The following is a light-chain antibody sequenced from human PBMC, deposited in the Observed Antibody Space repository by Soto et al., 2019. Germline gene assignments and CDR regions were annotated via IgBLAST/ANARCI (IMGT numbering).Light chain of an antibody. CDR2: AAS. J-gene: IGKJ1*01. V-gene: IGKV1-6*01. CDR1: QGIRND. Sequence: AIQMTQSPSALSTSVGDRVTITCRASQGIRNDLGWYQQKPGKGPKLLIYAASSLQSGVPSRFSGSGSGTDFTLTISSLQPEDFATYYCLQDYNYPWTFGQGTKVDIK. CDR3: LQDYNYPWT.